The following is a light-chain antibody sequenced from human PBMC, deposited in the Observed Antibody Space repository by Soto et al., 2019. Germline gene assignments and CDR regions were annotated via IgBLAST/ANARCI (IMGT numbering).Light chain of an antibody. V-gene: IGKV2-30*01. CDR1: QSLVYSDGNTY. Sequence: EVVMPQSPLSLPVTLGQPASISCRSSQSLVYSDGNTYLNWFQQRPGQSPSRLIYKVSNRDSGVPDRFSGRGSGSDFTLKISRGEAGDVGVYYCMHVSQWPWTFGQGTKGEI. J-gene: IGKJ1*01. CDR2: KVS. CDR3: MHVSQWPWT.